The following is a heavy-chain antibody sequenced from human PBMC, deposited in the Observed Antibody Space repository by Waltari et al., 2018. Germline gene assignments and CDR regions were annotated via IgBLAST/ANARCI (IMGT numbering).Heavy chain of an antibody. V-gene: IGHV1-46*01. Sequence: QVQLVQSGAEVKKPGASGKISCKTSEYTFTSSYIHWVRQAPGQGLEWMGIINPSGGSTIYAQKFQGRVTMTRDTSTSTVYMELSSLRSDDTAVYYCALDTGALWMDVWGQGTTVTVSS. CDR3: ALDTGALWMDV. CDR2: INPSGGST. D-gene: IGHD2-21*01. J-gene: IGHJ6*02. CDR1: EYTFTSSY.